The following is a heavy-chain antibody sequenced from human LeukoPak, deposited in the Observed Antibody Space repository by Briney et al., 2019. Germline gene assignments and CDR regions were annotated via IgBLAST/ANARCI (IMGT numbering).Heavy chain of an antibody. J-gene: IGHJ5*02. V-gene: IGHV4-39*01. CDR2: IYYSGST. CDR3: ARRYYDFWSGYPNWFDP. D-gene: IGHD3-3*01. CDR1: GGSISSSSYY. Sequence: SETLSLTCTVSGGSISSSSYYWGWIRQPPGKGLEWIGSIYYSGSTYYNPSLKSRVTISVDTSKNQFSLKLSSVTAADTAVYYCARRYYDFWSGYPNWFDPWGQGTLVTVSS.